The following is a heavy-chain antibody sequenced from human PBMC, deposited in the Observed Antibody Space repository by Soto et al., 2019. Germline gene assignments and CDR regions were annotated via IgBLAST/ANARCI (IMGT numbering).Heavy chain of an antibody. CDR3: ARDDGAIVEYGGYDLNY. CDR2: ISWNSGKQ. Sequence: EVQLVESGGGLVQPGRSLRLTCAASGFTFDDHAMHWVRQAPGKGLELVSGISWNSGKQAYADSVKGRFTISRDNAKNSLYLQLSSLRGEDTALYYCARDDGAIVEYGGYDLNYWCQGTLVTVSS. CDR1: GFTFDDHA. V-gene: IGHV3-9*01. D-gene: IGHD5-12*01. J-gene: IGHJ4*02.